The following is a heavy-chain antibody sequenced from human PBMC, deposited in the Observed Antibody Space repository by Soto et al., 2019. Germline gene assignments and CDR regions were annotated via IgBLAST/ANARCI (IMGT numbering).Heavy chain of an antibody. J-gene: IGHJ4*02. CDR3: ASLRPLEYSSAQVFDY. V-gene: IGHV1-18*01. Sequence: ASVKVSCKAIGYSFTTYGISWVRHAPGQGLEWMGRISAYNGNTKSAQKFQGRVTMTTDTSARTAYMELRSLRSEDTAVYYCASLRPLEYSSAQVFDYWGQGTLVTVSS. D-gene: IGHD6-6*01. CDR2: ISAYNGNT. CDR1: GYSFTTYG.